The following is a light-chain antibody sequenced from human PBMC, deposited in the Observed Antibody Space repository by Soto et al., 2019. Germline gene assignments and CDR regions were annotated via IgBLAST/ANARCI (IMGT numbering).Light chain of an antibody. V-gene: IGLV2-14*01. Sequence: QSALPQPASVSGSPGQSITISCTGTSSDVGGYNYVSWYQQHPGKAPKLMIYEVNNRPSGVSNRFSASKSGNTASLTISGLQAEDEADHYCSSYTSSSALVLFGGGTQLTVL. J-gene: IGLJ2*01. CDR2: EVN. CDR3: SSYTSSSALVL. CDR1: SSDVGGYNY.